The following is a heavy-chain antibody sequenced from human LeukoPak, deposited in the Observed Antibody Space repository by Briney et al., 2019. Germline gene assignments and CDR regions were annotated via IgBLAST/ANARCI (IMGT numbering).Heavy chain of an antibody. D-gene: IGHD2-8*01. CDR3: ARDLLGYRANGICYDKPNWFDP. J-gene: IGHJ5*02. V-gene: IGHV3-48*01. Sequence: GGSLRLSCAASGFTFSSYSMNWVRQAPGKGLEWVSYISSSSSIIYYADSVKGRFTVSRDKANNSIHLQMNSLRAEDTAVYYCARDLLGYRANGICYDKPNWFDPWGQGTLVTVSS. CDR1: GFTFSSYS. CDR2: ISSSSSII.